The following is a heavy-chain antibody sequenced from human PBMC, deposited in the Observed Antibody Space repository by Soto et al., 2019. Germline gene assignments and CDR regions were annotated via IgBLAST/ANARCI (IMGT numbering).Heavy chain of an antibody. CDR2: ISSSSAYK. J-gene: IGHJ5*01. CDR1: GFMFSSYN. V-gene: IGHV3-21*01. CDR3: ARSAGYCTGTSCEKGWFDS. D-gene: IGHD2-2*01. Sequence: VQLVESGGGLVKPGGSLRLSCEGSGFMFSSYNMNWVRQAPGRGLEWVSFISSSSAYKYYEDAVKGRFTISRDNDKNSVYLQMNSLRAEDAGLYYCARSAGYCTGTSCEKGWFDSWGQGTWVTVSS.